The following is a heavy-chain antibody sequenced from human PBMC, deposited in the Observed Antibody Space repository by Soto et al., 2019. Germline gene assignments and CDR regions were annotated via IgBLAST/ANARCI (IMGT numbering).Heavy chain of an antibody. D-gene: IGHD6-19*01. CDR3: ARDWGAVAPGY. V-gene: IGHV1-3*01. CDR2: INADNGNT. CDR1: GYTFTSYA. Sequence: ASVKVSCKASGYTFTSYAMHWVRQAPGQRLEWMGWINADNGNTKYSQKFQGRVTITRDTSASTAYMELSSLRSEDTAVYYCARDWGAVAPGYWGQGTLVTVSS. J-gene: IGHJ4*02.